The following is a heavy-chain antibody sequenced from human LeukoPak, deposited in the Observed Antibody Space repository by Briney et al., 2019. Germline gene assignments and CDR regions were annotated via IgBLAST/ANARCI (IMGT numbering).Heavy chain of an antibody. CDR3: ARGGPMFDSGTYSKSLGY. CDR2: IYHSGKS. Sequence: SETLSLTCTVSGYSINNNYYWDWVRQPPGKGLEWIASIYHSGKSYYNPALKSRVTISVDTSKNQFSLKLTSVTAADTAVYYCARGGPMFDSGTYSKSLGYWGQGILVTVSS. J-gene: IGHJ4*02. V-gene: IGHV4-38-2*02. CDR1: GYSINNNYY. D-gene: IGHD3-10*01.